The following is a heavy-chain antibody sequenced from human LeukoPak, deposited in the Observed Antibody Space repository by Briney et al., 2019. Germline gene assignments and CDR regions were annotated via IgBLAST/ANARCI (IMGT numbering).Heavy chain of an antibody. CDR3: ARGAYRSSLPGPMDV. D-gene: IGHD6-6*01. Sequence: PGGSLRLSCAASGFTFSSYSMNWVRQAPGKGLEWVSSISSSSSYIYYADSVKGRFTISRDNAKNSLYLQMNSLRAEDTAVYYCARGAYRSSLPGPMDVWGKGTTVTVSS. CDR1: GFTFSSYS. V-gene: IGHV3-21*01. CDR2: ISSSSSYI. J-gene: IGHJ6*04.